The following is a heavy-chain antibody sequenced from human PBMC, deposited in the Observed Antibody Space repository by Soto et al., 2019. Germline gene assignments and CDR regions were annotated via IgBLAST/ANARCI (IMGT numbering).Heavy chain of an antibody. CDR3: AREGRDDSSGYYYALYGMDV. CDR1: GYTFTSYD. CDR2: ISAYNGNT. V-gene: IGHV1-18*01. J-gene: IGHJ6*02. D-gene: IGHD3-22*01. Sequence: ASVKVSCKASGYTFTSYDISWVRQAPGQGLEWMGWISAYNGNTNYAQKLQGRVTMTTDTSTSTAYMELRSLRSDDTAVYYCAREGRDDSSGYYYALYGMDVWGQGTTVTVSS.